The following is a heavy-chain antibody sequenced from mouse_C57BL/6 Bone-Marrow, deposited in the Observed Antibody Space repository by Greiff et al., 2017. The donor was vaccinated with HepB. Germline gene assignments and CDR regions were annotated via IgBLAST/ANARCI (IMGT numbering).Heavy chain of an antibody. CDR2: IHPSDSDT. Sequence: QVQLQQPGAELVKPGASVKVSCKASGYTFTSYWMHWVKQRPGQGLEWIGRIHPSDSDTNYNQKFKGKATLTVEKSSSTAYMQLSSLTSEDSAVYYCAIGDSYWYFDVWGTGTTVTVSS. CDR3: AIGDSYWYFDV. J-gene: IGHJ1*03. V-gene: IGHV1-74*01. CDR1: GYTFTSYW.